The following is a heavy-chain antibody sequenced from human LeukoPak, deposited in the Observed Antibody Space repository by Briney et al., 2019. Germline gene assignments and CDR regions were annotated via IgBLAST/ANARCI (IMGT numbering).Heavy chain of an antibody. J-gene: IGHJ4*02. CDR1: GFTFRNYW. V-gene: IGHV3-74*01. CDR2: TNIDGSTS. D-gene: IGHD6-13*01. CDR3: AKTPGLSAAAGNFDY. Sequence: GGSLRLSCAASGFTFRNYWMHWVRQAPGKGLVWVSRTNIDGSTSTYADSVQGRFSISRDNAKNTLYLQMNSLRAEDTAVYYCAKTPGLSAAAGNFDYWGQGTLVTVSS.